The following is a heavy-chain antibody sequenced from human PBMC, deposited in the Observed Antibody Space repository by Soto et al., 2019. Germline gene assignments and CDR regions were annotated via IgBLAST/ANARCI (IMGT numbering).Heavy chain of an antibody. V-gene: IGHV3-30*18. D-gene: IGHD1-26*01. CDR3: AKYHSGSYWARDY. CDR1: GFTFSSYG. CDR2: ISYDRNSE. Sequence: QVQLVETGGGVVQPGRSLRLSCAASGFTFSSYGMHWVRQAPGKRLEWVAVISYDRNSEYYAESVKGRFTISRDNSRNTVSLQMNSARAEDSAVYYCAKYHSGSYWARDYWGQGNLVTVS. J-gene: IGHJ4*02.